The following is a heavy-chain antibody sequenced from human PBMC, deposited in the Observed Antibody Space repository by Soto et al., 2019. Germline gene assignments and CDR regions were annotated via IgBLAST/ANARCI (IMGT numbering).Heavy chain of an antibody. CDR2: IYHSGST. V-gene: IGHV4-4*02. Sequence: SETLSLTCTVSGGSISSSNWWSWVRQPPGKGLEWIGEIYHSGSTNYNPSLKSRVTISVDKSKNQFSLKLSSVTAADTAVYYCARVLYYYDSSGYSGLDYYYGMDVWGQGTTVTVSS. CDR3: ARVLYYYDSSGYSGLDYYYGMDV. D-gene: IGHD3-22*01. J-gene: IGHJ6*02. CDR1: GGSISSSNW.